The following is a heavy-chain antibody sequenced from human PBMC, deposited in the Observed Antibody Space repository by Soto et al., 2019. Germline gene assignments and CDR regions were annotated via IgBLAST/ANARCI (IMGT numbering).Heavy chain of an antibody. V-gene: IGHV3-30-3*01. J-gene: IGHJ4*02. CDR1: GFNFGHYA. CDR2: LSFDRSNE. D-gene: IGHD3-16*01. Sequence: QVQLVESGGGVVQPGRSLRLSCSASGFNFGHYAMHWVRRAPGKGLEWVAALSFDRSNEYYADSLRGRFTISRDNSKSTLYLQMNSLRAEDTAVYYCARVEYSFGTPFLGYWGQGTLVTVSS. CDR3: ARVEYSFGTPFLGY.